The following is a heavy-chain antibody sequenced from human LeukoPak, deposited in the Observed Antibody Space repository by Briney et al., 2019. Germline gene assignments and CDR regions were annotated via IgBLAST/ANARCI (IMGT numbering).Heavy chain of an antibody. V-gene: IGHV4-39*07. J-gene: IGHJ6*02. Sequence: PSETLSLTCTVSGGSISSSSYYWGWIRRPPGKGLEWIGSIYYSGSTYYNPSLKSRVTISVDTSKNQFSLKLSSVTAADTAVYYCARGPAPGRRYYYGMDVWGQGTTVTVSS. CDR3: ARGPAPGRRYYYGMDV. CDR2: IYYSGST. D-gene: IGHD2-15*01. CDR1: GGSISSSSYY.